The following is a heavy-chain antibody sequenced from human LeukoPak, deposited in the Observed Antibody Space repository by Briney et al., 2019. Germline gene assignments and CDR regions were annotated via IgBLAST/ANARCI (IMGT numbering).Heavy chain of an antibody. V-gene: IGHV4-34*01. J-gene: IGHJ4*02. CDR3: ARAVGGDGSGSL. D-gene: IGHD3-10*01. Sequence: SETLSLTCAVYGGSFSGYYWSWIRQPPGKGLEWIGEINHSGSTNYNPSLKSRVTISVDTSKNQFSLKLSSVTAADTAVYYCARAVGGDGSGSLWGPGTLVTVSS. CDR1: GGSFSGYY. CDR2: INHSGST.